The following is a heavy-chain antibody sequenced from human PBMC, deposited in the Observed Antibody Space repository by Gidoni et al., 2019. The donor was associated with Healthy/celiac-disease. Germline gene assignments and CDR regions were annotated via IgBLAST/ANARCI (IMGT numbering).Heavy chain of an antibody. V-gene: IGHV3-30*02. D-gene: IGHD1-26*01. Sequence: QVQLMESGGGVVQPGGSLSLSCAASGFSFSTFGMHWVRQAPGKGLEWVAFMRYDGSNKYYSDSVKGRFTISRDNSKNMLYLQMISLRTEDTAVYYCAKPEGASWYFDLWGRGTLVTVSS. J-gene: IGHJ2*01. CDR2: MRYDGSNK. CDR1: GFSFSTFG. CDR3: AKPEGASWYFDL.